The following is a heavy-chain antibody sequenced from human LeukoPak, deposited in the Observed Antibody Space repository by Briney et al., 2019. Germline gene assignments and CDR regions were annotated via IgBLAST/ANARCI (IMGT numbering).Heavy chain of an antibody. D-gene: IGHD2-15*01. J-gene: IGHJ4*02. CDR2: ISWGGGST. V-gene: IGHV3-43*01. CDR1: GFTFDDYT. CDR3: AKDIGVGYCNGCLFDY. Sequence: PGGSLGLSCAASGFTFDDYTMHWVRQAPGKGLEWGSLISWGGGSTYYADSVKGRFTISRDNSKNSLYLQMNSLRTEDTALYYCAKDIGVGYCNGCLFDYWGQGTLVTVSS.